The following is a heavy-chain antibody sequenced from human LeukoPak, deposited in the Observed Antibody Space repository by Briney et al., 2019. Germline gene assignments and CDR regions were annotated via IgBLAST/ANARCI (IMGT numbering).Heavy chain of an antibody. J-gene: IGHJ4*02. V-gene: IGHV1-46*01. Sequence: ASVKVSCEASGYTFTSYYMHWVRQAPGQGLEWMGIINPSGGSTSYAQKFQGRVTMTRDTSTSTVYMELSSLRSEDTAVYYCARGGTPSYDSSGYYGGFIWGQGTLVTVSS. CDR3: ARGGTPSYDSSGYYGGFI. D-gene: IGHD3-22*01. CDR2: INPSGGST. CDR1: GYTFTSYY.